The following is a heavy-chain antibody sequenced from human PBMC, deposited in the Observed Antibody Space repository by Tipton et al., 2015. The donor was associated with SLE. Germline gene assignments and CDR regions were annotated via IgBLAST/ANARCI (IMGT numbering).Heavy chain of an antibody. CDR3: ARDRTVTTWYFDL. CDR1: GGSISSYY. Sequence: TLSLTCTVSGGSISSYYWSWIRQPAGKGLEWIGRIYTSGSTNYNPSLKSRVTISVDTSKNQFSLKLSSVTAADTAVYYCARDRTVTTWYFDLWGRGSLVTVSS. J-gene: IGHJ2*01. V-gene: IGHV4-4*07. D-gene: IGHD4-17*01. CDR2: IYTSGST.